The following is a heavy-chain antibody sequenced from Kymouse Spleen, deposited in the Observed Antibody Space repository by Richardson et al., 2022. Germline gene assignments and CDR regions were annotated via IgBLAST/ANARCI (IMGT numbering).Heavy chain of an antibody. D-gene: IGHD4-17*01. CDR1: GGSFSGYY. CDR3: AREGGDQPYYYYYYGMDV. V-gene: IGHV4-34*01. Sequence: QVQLQQWGAGLLKPSETLSLTCAVYGGSFSGYYWSWIRQPPGKGLEWIGEINHSGSTNYNPSLKSRVTISVDTSKNQFSLKLSSVTAADTAVYYCAREGGDQPYYYYYYGMDVWGQGTTVTVSS. J-gene: IGHJ6*02. CDR2: INHSGST.